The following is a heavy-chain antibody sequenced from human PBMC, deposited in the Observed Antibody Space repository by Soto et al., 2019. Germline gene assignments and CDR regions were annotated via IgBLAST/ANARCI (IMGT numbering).Heavy chain of an antibody. CDR1: GGSISSGGYS. V-gene: IGHV4-30-2*01. CDR2: IYHSGST. J-gene: IGHJ5*02. D-gene: IGHD3-10*01. Sequence: QLQLQESGSGLVKPSQTLSLTCAVSGGSISSGGYSWSWIRQPPGKGLEWIGYIYHSGSTYYNPSLKSRVTISVDRSKNQFSLKLSSVTAADTAVYYCAAAILGYYGSGSYYYNWFDPWGQGTLVTVSS. CDR3: AAAILGYYGSGSYYYNWFDP.